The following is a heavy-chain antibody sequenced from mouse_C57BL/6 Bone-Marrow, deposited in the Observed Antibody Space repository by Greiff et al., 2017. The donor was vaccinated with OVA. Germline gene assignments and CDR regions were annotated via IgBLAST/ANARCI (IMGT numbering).Heavy chain of an antibody. Sequence: VKLVESGPGLVQPSQSLSITCTVSGFSLTSYGVHWVRQSPGKGLEWLGVIWRGGSTDYNAAFMSRLSITKDNSKSQVFFKMNSLQADDTAIYYCAKEDYGSSPFAYWGQGTLVTVSA. D-gene: IGHD1-1*01. J-gene: IGHJ3*01. CDR2: IWRGGST. CDR1: GFSLTSYG. V-gene: IGHV2-5*01. CDR3: AKEDYGSSPFAY.